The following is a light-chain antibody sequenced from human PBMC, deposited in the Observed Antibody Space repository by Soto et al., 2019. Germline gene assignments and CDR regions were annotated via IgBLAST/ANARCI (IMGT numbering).Light chain of an antibody. Sequence: DILMTQSPSFLSASVGDIVTITCRASQSISTWVAWYQQKPGKAPKLLIYDASTLESGVPSRFSGSRSGTEFTLTISSLQPDDFATYYCQQYNSYSWTFGQGTKVDI. J-gene: IGKJ1*01. CDR2: DAS. V-gene: IGKV1-5*01. CDR3: QQYNSYSWT. CDR1: QSISTW.